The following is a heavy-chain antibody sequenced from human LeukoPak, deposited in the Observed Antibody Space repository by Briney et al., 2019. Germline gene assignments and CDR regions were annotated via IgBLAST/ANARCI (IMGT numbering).Heavy chain of an antibody. Sequence: SETLSLTCVVSGGSISSSNWWSWIRQPPGKGLELIGEIYHSGSTNYNPSLKSRVTISVDTSKNQFSLKLSSVTAADTAVYYCARISTPGWELLQHYFDYWGQGTLVTVSS. D-gene: IGHD1-26*01. J-gene: IGHJ4*02. CDR2: IYHSGST. V-gene: IGHV4-4*02. CDR3: ARISTPGWELLQHYFDY. CDR1: GGSISSSNW.